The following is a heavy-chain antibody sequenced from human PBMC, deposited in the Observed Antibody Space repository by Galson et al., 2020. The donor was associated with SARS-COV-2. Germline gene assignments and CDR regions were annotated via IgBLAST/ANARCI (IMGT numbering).Heavy chain of an antibody. CDR3: ARDVLPP. J-gene: IGHJ5*02. V-gene: IGHV3-30*04. CDR1: GFTFSSYA. Sequence: GGSLRLSCAASGFTFSSYAMHWVRQAPGKGLEWVAVISYDGSNKYYADSVKGRFTISRDNSKNTLYLQMNSLRAEDTAVYYCARDVLPPWGQGTLVTVSS. CDR2: ISYDGSNK. D-gene: IGHD3-10*02.